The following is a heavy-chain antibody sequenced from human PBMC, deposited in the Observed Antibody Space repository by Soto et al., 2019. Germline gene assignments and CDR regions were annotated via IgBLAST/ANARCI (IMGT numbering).Heavy chain of an antibody. Sequence: QVQLVQSGAEVKKPGSSVKVSCKASGGTFSSYTISWVRQAPGQGLEWMGRIIPILGIANYAQKFQGRVTITAEKSTSTPHMELSSLRSEHTDVYYCARDRYGDYSYCYGMDVWGQGTTVTVSS. V-gene: IGHV1-69*08. D-gene: IGHD4-17*01. CDR2: IIPILGIA. CDR3: ARDRYGDYSYCYGMDV. J-gene: IGHJ6*02. CDR1: GGTFSSYT.